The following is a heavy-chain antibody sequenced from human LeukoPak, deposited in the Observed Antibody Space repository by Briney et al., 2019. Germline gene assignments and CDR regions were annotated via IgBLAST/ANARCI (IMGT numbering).Heavy chain of an antibody. J-gene: IGHJ4*02. CDR3: ARAGSSRGYYFDY. D-gene: IGHD6-13*01. V-gene: IGHV3-74*01. CDR2: INSDGSST. CDR1: GFTFSSYW. Sequence: GGSQRLSCAASGFTFSSYWMHWVRQAPGKGLVWVSRINSDGSSTSYADSVKGRFTISRDNAKNTLYLQMNSLRAEDTAVYYCARAGSSRGYYFDYWGQGTLVTVSS.